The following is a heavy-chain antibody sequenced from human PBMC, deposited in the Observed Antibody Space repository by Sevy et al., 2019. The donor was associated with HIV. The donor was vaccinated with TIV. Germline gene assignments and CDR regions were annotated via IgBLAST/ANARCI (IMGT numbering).Heavy chain of an antibody. J-gene: IGHJ4*02. Sequence: GGSLRLSCATSGFIFSNYAMSWVRQAPGKGLEWVSDISGSGGTTYYADAVRGRFTISRDNSKNTLYLQMDSLRAEDTAVYYCAKLQSGDCSRTGCRDYYFDSWGQGTLVTVSS. V-gene: IGHV3-23*01. CDR1: GFIFSNYA. D-gene: IGHD2-2*01. CDR2: ISGSGGTT. CDR3: AKLQSGDCSRTGCRDYYFDS.